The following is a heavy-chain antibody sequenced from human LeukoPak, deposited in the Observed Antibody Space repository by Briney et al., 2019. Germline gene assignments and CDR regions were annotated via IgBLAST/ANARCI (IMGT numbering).Heavy chain of an antibody. D-gene: IGHD3-22*01. CDR1: SGSISSYY. CDR2: IYYSGST. V-gene: IGHV4-59*01. CDR3: ARGKTYYDISKDAFDI. J-gene: IGHJ3*02. Sequence: SETLSLTCTVSSGSISSYYWSWIRQPPGRGLEWIGYIYYSGSTNYNPSLKSRVTISVDTSKNQFSLKLSSVTAADTAVYYCARGKTYYDISKDAFDIWGQGTMVTVSS.